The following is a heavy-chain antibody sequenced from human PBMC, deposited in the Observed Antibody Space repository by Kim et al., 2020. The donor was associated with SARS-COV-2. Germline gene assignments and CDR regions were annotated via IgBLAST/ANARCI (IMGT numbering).Heavy chain of an antibody. J-gene: IGHJ4*02. Sequence: SQTLSLTCAISGDSVSRDTAAWHWIRQSPSRGLEWLGATYYRSKWYIDYELSVKSRITINPDTSTNQVSLQLRSVTPEDTALYYYARGFAKAFDSWGQGT. V-gene: IGHV6-1*01. CDR2: TYYRSKWYI. CDR3: ARGFAKAFDS. CDR1: GDSVSRDTAA.